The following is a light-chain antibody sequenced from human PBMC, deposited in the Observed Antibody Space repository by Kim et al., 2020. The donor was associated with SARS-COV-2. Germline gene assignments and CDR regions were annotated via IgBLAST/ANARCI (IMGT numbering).Light chain of an antibody. CDR1: QSVSTY. J-gene: IGKJ4*01. V-gene: IGKV3-11*01. CDR3: QQRSDWPPLT. CDR2: DSS. Sequence: EILLTQSPATLSLSPGERATLSCRASQSVSTYLAWYQQKPGQAPRLLIYDSSTRAPGIPARFVGSGSGTDFTLTITSLDPGDFAVYFCQQRSDWPPLTFGGGTKVDIK.